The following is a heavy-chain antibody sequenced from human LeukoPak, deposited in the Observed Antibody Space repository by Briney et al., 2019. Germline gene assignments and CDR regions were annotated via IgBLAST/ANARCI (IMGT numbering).Heavy chain of an antibody. Sequence: SETLSLTCSVSGASISSGGYYWSWIRQPPGKGLEWIGYIYHSGSTSYNPSLKSRVTISVDRSNNQFSLKLSSVTAADTAVYYCAREPAAAGPGFDYWGQGTLVTVSS. CDR2: IYHSGST. CDR3: AREPAAAGPGFDY. V-gene: IGHV4-30-2*01. J-gene: IGHJ4*02. CDR1: GASISSGGYY. D-gene: IGHD6-13*01.